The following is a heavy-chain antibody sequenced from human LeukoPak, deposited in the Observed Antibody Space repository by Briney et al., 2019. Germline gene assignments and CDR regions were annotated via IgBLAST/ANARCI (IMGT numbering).Heavy chain of an antibody. V-gene: IGHV5-51*01. Sequence: GESLKISCKGFGYSFTSYSIGWVRQMPGKGLEWMGIISPYDSDTIYSPSFQGQVTFSVDTSISTAYLQWSSLKASDTAIYYCARRHDSSGYYYVGDNWFDSWGQGTLVTVSS. CDR3: ARRHDSSGYYYVGDNWFDS. J-gene: IGHJ5*01. CDR2: ISPYDSDT. D-gene: IGHD3-22*01. CDR1: GYSFTSYS.